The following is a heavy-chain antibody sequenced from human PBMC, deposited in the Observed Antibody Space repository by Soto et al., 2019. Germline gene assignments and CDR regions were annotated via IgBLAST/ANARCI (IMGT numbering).Heavy chain of an antibody. CDR3: ANIGRSDRAFDI. Sequence: EVQLVESGGDLVQPGGSLRLSCAASGFTFSSYWMSWVRQAPGKGLEWVANIKPDGSEKIYVDSVKGRFTIYRDNAKNSLYLQMNSLRAEDTAVYYCANIGRSDRAFDIWGHGTMVTVSS. D-gene: IGHD5-12*01. CDR2: IKPDGSEK. J-gene: IGHJ3*02. V-gene: IGHV3-7*01. CDR1: GFTFSSYW.